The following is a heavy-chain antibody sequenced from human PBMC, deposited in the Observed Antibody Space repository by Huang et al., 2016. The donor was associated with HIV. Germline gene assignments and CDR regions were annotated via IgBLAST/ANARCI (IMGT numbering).Heavy chain of an antibody. Sequence: EVQLVESGGGLIQPGGSLRLSCAASGFTVSGTYMSWVRQAPRKGLEWVSVIYGGGTTYFADSVKGRFTFSRDNSKNTVYLQMNSLRADDTAVYYCARGGNTVGYFDNWGQGTLVTVSS. V-gene: IGHV3-53*01. CDR1: GFTVSGTY. CDR3: ARGGNTVGYFDN. J-gene: IGHJ4*02. CDR2: IYGGGTT. D-gene: IGHD1-26*01.